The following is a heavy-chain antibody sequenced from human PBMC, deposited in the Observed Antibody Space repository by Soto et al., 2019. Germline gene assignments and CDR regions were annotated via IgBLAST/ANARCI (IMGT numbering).Heavy chain of an antibody. Sequence: PGGSLRLSCAASGFTFSSYWMHWVRQAPGKGLVWVSRINSDGSSTSYADSVKGRFTISRDNAKNTLYLQMNSLRAEDTAVYYCARDYGSGSYYMYYYYYMDVWGKGTTVTVSS. J-gene: IGHJ6*03. CDR2: INSDGSST. D-gene: IGHD3-10*01. CDR3: ARDYGSGSYYMYYYYYMDV. CDR1: GFTFSSYW. V-gene: IGHV3-74*01.